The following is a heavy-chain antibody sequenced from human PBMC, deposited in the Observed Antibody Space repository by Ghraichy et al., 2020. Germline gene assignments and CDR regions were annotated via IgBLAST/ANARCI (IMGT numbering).Heavy chain of an antibody. V-gene: IGHV3-7*03. CDR2: IKQDG. D-gene: IGHD6-19*01. J-gene: IGHJ4*02. CDR1: GFTFSSYW. CDR3: ARIHDSIGWYFDH. Sequence: GESLNISCAASGFTFSSYWMSWVRQAPGKGLEWVANIKQDGYVDSVKGRFTISRDNAKNSLHLQMSSLRAEDTAVYYCARIHDSIGWYFDHWGQGTLVTVSS.